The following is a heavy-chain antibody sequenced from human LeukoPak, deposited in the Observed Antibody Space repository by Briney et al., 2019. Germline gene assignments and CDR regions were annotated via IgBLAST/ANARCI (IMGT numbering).Heavy chain of an antibody. CDR2: VNGDGSST. Sequence: PGGSLRLSCAASGFTFSTYWMHWVRQAPGKGLVWVSRVNGDGSSTNYADSAKGRFTISRDNAKNSLYLQMNSLRVEDTAFYYCAKDNRRHYTSGPNPDSLHWGQGALVTVSS. J-gene: IGHJ4*02. CDR3: AKDNRRHYTSGPNPDSLH. CDR1: GFTFSTYW. V-gene: IGHV3-74*01. D-gene: IGHD6-19*01.